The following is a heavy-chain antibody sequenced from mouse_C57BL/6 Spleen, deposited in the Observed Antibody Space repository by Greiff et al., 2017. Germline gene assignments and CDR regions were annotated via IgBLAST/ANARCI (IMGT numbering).Heavy chain of an antibody. Sequence: EVKLEESGGGLVKPGGSLKLSCAASGFTFSSYAMSWVRQTPEKRLEWVATISDGGSYTYYPDNVKGRFTISRDNAKNNLYLQMSHLKSEDTAMYYCARDEEYYYAMDYWGQGTSVTVSS. CDR3: ARDEEYYYAMDY. CDR2: ISDGGSYT. V-gene: IGHV5-4*01. J-gene: IGHJ4*01. CDR1: GFTFSSYA.